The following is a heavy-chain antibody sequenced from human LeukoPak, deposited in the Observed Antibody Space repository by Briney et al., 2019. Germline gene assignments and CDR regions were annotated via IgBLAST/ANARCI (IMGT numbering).Heavy chain of an antibody. J-gene: IGHJ1*01. CDR2: IYYSGST. D-gene: IGHD3-3*02. CDR3: ARDSNLAASNSNGFFQH. Sequence: PSETLSLTCTVSGGSISSSSYYWGWIRQPPGKGLEWIGSIYYSGSTYYNPSLKSRVTISVDTSKNQFSLKLSSVTAADTAVYYCARDSNLAASNSNGFFQHWGQGALVSVSS. CDR1: GGSISSSSYY. V-gene: IGHV4-39*07.